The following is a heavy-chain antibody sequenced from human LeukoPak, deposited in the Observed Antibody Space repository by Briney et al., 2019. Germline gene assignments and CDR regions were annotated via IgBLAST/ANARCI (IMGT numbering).Heavy chain of an antibody. CDR2: ISSSSSYM. J-gene: IGHJ3*02. D-gene: IGHD1-26*01. CDR1: GFTFSSYS. Sequence: GGSLRLSCAASGFTFSSYSMNWVRQAPGKGLEWVSSISSSSSYMYYADSVKGRFTISRDNAKNSLYLQMNSLRAEDTAVYYCARKSSGSPINAFDIWGQGTMVTVSS. V-gene: IGHV3-21*04. CDR3: ARKSSGSPINAFDI.